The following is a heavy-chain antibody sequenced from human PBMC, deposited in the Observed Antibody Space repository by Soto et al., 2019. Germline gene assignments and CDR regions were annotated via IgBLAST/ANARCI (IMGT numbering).Heavy chain of an antibody. J-gene: IGHJ6*02. D-gene: IGHD2-21*01. V-gene: IGHV4-59*08. Sequence: PSETLSLTCSGSGGSISGYYWSWIRQPPGKGLEWIGYIYYNGYTIYSPSLNSRVTISVDTSKNQFSLKLTSVTAADTAMYYCTRHPPIARFENGLDVWGQGTTVTVSS. CDR3: TRHPPIARFENGLDV. CDR2: IYYNGYT. CDR1: GGSISGYY.